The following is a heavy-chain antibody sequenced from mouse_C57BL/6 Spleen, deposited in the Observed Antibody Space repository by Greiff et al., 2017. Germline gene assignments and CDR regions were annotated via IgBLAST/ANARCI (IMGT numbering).Heavy chain of an antibody. V-gene: IGHV1-76*01. J-gene: IGHJ4*01. CDR2: IYPGSGNT. CDR3: ARGEGGNYYAMDY. Sequence: QVQLQQSGAELVRPGASVKLSCKASGYTFTDYYINWVKQRPGQGLEWIARIYPGSGNTYYNEKFKGKATLTAEKSSSTAYMQLSSLTSEDSAVYFCARGEGGNYYAMDYWGQGTSVTVSP. CDR1: GYTFTDYY.